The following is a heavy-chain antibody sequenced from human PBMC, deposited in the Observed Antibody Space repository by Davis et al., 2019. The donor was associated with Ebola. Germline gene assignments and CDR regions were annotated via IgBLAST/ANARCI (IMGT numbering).Heavy chain of an antibody. V-gene: IGHV3-9*01. J-gene: IGHJ4*02. D-gene: IGHD3-3*01. CDR1: GFTFDDYA. CDR2: ISWNSGSI. CDR3: AKAETRFLEWFIDY. Sequence: SLKISCAASGFTFDDYAMHWVRQAPGKGLEWVSGISWNSGSIGYADSVKGRFTISRDNAKNSLYLQMNSLRAEDTALYYCAKAETRFLEWFIDYWGQGTLVTVSS.